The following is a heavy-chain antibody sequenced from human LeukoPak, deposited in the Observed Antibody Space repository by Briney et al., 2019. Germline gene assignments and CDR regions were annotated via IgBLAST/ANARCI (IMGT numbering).Heavy chain of an antibody. J-gene: IGHJ3*02. CDR2: ISSSSSYI. Sequence: GGSLRLSCAASGFTFSSYSMNWVRQAPGKGLEWVSSISSSSSYIYYADSVKGRFTISRDNAKNSLYLQMNSLRAEDTAVHYCARGEDCSGGSCYSSAWPSAFDIWGQGTMVTVSS. CDR1: GFTFSSYS. V-gene: IGHV3-21*01. D-gene: IGHD2-15*01. CDR3: ARGEDCSGGSCYSSAWPSAFDI.